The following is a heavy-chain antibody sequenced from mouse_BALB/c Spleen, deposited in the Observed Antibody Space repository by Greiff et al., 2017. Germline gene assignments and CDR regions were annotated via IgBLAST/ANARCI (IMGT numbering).Heavy chain of an antibody. J-gene: IGHJ1*01. CDR1: GYSFTGYF. V-gene: IGHV1-20*02. CDR3: ALTTANWYFDV. D-gene: IGHD1-2*01. CDR2: INPYNGDT. Sequence: DVQLQESGPELVKPGASVKISCKASGYSFTGYFMNWVMQSHGKSLEWIGRINPYNGDTFYNQKFKGKATLTVDKSSSTAHMELRSLASEDSAVYYCALTTANWYFDVWGAGTTVTVSS.